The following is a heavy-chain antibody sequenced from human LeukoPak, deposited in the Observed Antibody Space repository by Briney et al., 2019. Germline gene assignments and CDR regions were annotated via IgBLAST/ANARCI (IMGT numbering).Heavy chain of an antibody. CDR3: ARDSSGENWFDP. V-gene: IGHV3-21*01. CDR2: ISSSSSYI. J-gene: IGHJ5*02. CDR1: GFTFSNYD. Sequence: GGSLRLSCAAFGFTFSNYDMSWVRQAPGKGLEWVSSISSSSSYIYYADSVKGRFTISRDNAKNSLYLQMNSLRAEDTAVYYCARDSSGENWFDPWGQGTLVTVSS. D-gene: IGHD6-19*01.